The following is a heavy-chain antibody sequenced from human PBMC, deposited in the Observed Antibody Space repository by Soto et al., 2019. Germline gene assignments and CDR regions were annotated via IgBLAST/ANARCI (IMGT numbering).Heavy chain of an antibody. J-gene: IGHJ6*02. Sequence: ASVKVSCKVSGYTLTELSMHWVRQAPGKGLEWMGGFDPEDGETIYAQKFQGRVTMTEDTSTDTAYMELSSLRSEDTAVYYCATTWTPRATVTTYYYYGMDVWGQGTTVTVSS. CDR3: ATTWTPRATVTTYYYYGMDV. D-gene: IGHD4-4*01. CDR2: FDPEDGET. V-gene: IGHV1-24*01. CDR1: GYTLTELS.